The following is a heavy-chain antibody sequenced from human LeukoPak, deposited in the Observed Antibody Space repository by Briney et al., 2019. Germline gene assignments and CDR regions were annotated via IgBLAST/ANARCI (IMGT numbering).Heavy chain of an antibody. J-gene: IGHJ4*02. CDR1: GFTFSSYS. Sequence: PGGSLRLSCAASGFTFSSYSMNWVRQAPGKGLEWVSSISSSSSYIYYADSVKGRFTISRDNAKNSLYLQMNSLRAEDTAVYYCARDLYRGVAAAAPRYWGQGTLVTVSS. CDR2: ISSSSSYI. CDR3: ARDLYRGVAAAAPRY. V-gene: IGHV3-21*01. D-gene: IGHD6-13*01.